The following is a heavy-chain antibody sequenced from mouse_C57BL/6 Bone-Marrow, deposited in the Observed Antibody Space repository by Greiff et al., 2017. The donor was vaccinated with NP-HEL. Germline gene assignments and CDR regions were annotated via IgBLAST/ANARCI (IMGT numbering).Heavy chain of an antibody. D-gene: IGHD2-5*01. J-gene: IGHJ1*01. CDR1: GFTFSDYY. CDR3: ARVYYSNCVGYWYFDF. Sequence: EVQGVESGGGLVQPGGSLKLSCAASGFTFSDYYMYWVRQTPEKRLEWVAYISNGGGSTYYPDTVKGRFTISRDNAKNTLCMQMSRLKSENTAMYYCARVYYSNCVGYWYFDFWGAGTTVTVSS. V-gene: IGHV5-12*01. CDR2: ISNGGGST.